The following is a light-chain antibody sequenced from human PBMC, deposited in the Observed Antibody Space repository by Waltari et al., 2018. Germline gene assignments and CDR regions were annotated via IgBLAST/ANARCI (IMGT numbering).Light chain of an antibody. V-gene: IGKV3-15*01. J-gene: IGKJ5*01. CDR1: QSVSSN. CDR2: DAS. CDR3: QQYNSWPPIT. Sequence: EIVMTQSPATLSVSPGETATLSCRASQSVSSNVAWYQKKPGQAPRLLIYDASTRATSIPAKFRGSGSGTEFTLTISSLQSEDFAVYYCQQYNSWPPITFGHGTRLEIK.